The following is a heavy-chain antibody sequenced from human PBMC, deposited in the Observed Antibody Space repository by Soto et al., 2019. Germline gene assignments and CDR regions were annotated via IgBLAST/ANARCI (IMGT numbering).Heavy chain of an antibody. CDR2: INTYSDRT. CDR3: ARDYTGRGYFDH. CDR1: GYTFINYG. J-gene: IGHJ4*02. Sequence: ASVKVSCKASGYTFINYGISWVRQAPGQGIEWLGWINTYSDRTNYAQEFQGRVSMTTEKSTSTVYMELRSLRSGDTALYYCARDYTGRGYFDHWGQGSLVTVSS. V-gene: IGHV1-18*04. D-gene: IGHD2-8*02.